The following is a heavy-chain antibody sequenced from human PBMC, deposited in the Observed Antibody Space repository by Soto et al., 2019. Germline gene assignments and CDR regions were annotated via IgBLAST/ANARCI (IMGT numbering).Heavy chain of an antibody. CDR2: INHRGST. V-gene: IGHV4-34*01. CDR1: GGSFSGYY. CDR3: ARGSMVKRPAAGGREYYYHGLDV. J-gene: IGHJ6*02. Sequence: QVQLQQWGAGLLKPSETLSLTCAAYGGSFSGYYGSGIRQPPGKGLERIGEINHRGSTNYNPTLKRRLTISVHWSKNQFCLKLNSVTAADTAVYYCARGSMVKRPAAGGREYYYHGLDVGGQGTAVTVSS. D-gene: IGHD2-21*01.